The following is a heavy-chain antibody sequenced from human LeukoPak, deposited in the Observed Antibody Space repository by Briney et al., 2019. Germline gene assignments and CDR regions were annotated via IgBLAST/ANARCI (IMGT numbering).Heavy chain of an antibody. V-gene: IGHV3-7*01. CDR3: ARETIWGGIQPLDY. J-gene: IGHJ4*02. D-gene: IGHD5-18*01. CDR2: IEQDGSEK. CDR1: GFTFSSYW. Sequence: GGSLRLSCAASGFTFSSYWMSWVRQAPGKGLEWVANIEQDGSEKYYVDSVKGRFTISRDNAKNSLYLQMNSLRAEDTAVYYCARETIWGGIQPLDYWGQGTLVTVSS.